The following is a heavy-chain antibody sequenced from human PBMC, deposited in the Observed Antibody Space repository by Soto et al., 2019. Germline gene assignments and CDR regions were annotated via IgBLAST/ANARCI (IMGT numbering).Heavy chain of an antibody. J-gene: IGHJ4*02. Sequence: GGSLRLSCAASGFTFSTYAVHWVRQAPGRGLEWVAVISNDESKKYYANSVKGRFTISRDNSNNTGYLQMNSLRREDTAIYYCARSIAVAGLDYWGPGTLVTVSS. V-gene: IGHV3-30-3*01. CDR2: ISNDESKK. CDR1: GFTFSTYA. D-gene: IGHD6-19*01. CDR3: ARSIAVAGLDY.